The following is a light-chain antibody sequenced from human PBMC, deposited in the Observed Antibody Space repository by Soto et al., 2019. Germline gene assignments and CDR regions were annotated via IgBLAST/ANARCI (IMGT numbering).Light chain of an antibody. CDR1: QTLRRTY. Sequence: MQSPGTLSLSPGERATLSCRASQTLRRTYIAWYQQKPGKAPKLLIYAASSLQSGVPSRFSGSGSGTDFTLTISSLQPEDFATYYCQQSYSTPRTFGGGTKVEIK. CDR3: QQSYSTPRT. V-gene: IGKV1-39*01. J-gene: IGKJ4*01. CDR2: AAS.